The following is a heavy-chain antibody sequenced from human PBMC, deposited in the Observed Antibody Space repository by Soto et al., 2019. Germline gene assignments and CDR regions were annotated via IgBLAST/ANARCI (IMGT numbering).Heavy chain of an antibody. J-gene: IGHJ4*02. D-gene: IGHD6-13*01. CDR2: LSYNGSMK. Sequence: QVQLVESGGGVVQPGKSLRLSCAASEFTFSRYAMHWVRQAPGQGLEWVAVLSYNGSMKYYADSVKGRFTISRDNSKNTLYVQMNSLRAEDTAVYYCARDYSSNPSYYFDYWGQGTLVTVSS. V-gene: IGHV3-30*04. CDR1: EFTFSRYA. CDR3: ARDYSSNPSYYFDY.